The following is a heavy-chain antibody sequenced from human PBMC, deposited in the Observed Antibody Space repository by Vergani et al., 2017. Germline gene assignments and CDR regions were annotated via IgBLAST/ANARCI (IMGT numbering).Heavy chain of an antibody. J-gene: IGHJ4*02. Sequence: EVQLLESGGGLVQPGGSLRLSCAASGFTFSSYAMSWVRQAPGKGLEWVSGISWNSGSIGYADSVKGRFTISRDNAKNSLYLQMNSLRAEDTALYYCARKYRITMVRGVIGNRIDYWGQGTLVTVSS. V-gene: IGHV3-9*01. CDR1: GFTFSSYA. CDR2: ISWNSGSI. CDR3: ARKYRITMVRGVIGNRIDY. D-gene: IGHD3-10*01.